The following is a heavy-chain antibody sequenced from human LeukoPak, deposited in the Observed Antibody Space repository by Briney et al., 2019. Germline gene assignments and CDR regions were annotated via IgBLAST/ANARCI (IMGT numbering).Heavy chain of an antibody. CDR1: GFTFSTAS. CDR3: ARSSGWWSLDY. V-gene: IGHV3-23*01. Sequence: PGGSLRLSRAASGFTFSTASLPWVRQAPGRGLEWVSAFDTGFGTYYPDSLKGRFTISRDNSKNTLFLQMNSLRAEDTAVYYCARSSGWWSLDYWGQGTLVTVSS. D-gene: IGHD6-19*01. J-gene: IGHJ4*02. CDR2: FDTGFGT.